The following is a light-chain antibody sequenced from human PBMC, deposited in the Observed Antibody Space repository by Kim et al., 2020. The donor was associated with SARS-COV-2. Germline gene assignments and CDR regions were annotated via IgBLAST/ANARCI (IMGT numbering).Light chain of an antibody. CDR1: QGIRTD. CDR3: QQFYDFPWT. J-gene: IGKJ1*01. V-gene: IGKV1-9*01. Sequence: DIQLTQSPSFLSASVGDRVTITCRASQGIRTDLAWYQQIPGKAPKLLIFLASTLETGGPSRFSGGGSGTDFTLTISNLQPEDFATYYCQQFYDFPWTFGLGTKVDIK. CDR2: LAS.